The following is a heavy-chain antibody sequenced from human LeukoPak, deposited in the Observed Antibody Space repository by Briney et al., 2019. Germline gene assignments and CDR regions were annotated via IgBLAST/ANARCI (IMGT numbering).Heavy chain of an antibody. CDR1: GFTVSSSY. V-gene: IGHV3-53*01. CDR3: ARGSTMIIVISPGAFDI. Sequence: PGGSLRLSCAVSGFTVSSSYMSWVRQAPGKGLEWVSVIYAGENTYYADSVKGRFTISRDNSKNTLYLQMNSLRAEDTAVYYCARGSTMIIVISPGAFDIWGQGTMVTVSS. D-gene: IGHD3-22*01. CDR2: IYAGENT. J-gene: IGHJ3*02.